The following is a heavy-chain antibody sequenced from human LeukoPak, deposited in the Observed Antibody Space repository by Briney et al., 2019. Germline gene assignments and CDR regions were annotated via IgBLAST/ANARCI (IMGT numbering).Heavy chain of an antibody. CDR1: GFTFSRYW. CDR2: IKQGGGEI. D-gene: IGHD3-22*01. J-gene: IGHJ4*02. CDR3: ARDKGDYDTSGSLFVF. Sequence: PGGSLRLSCVASGFTFSRYWMSWVRQTPRKGLEWVANIKQGGGEIYYMDSVKGRFTISRDNAKNSLYLQMNSLRAEDTAVYYCARDKGDYDTSGSLFVFGSQGTLVTVSS. V-gene: IGHV3-7*03.